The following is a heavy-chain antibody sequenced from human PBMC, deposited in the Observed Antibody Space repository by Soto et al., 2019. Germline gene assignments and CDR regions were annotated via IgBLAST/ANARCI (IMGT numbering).Heavy chain of an antibody. Sequence: VQLQESGPGLVKPSETLSLTCTVSGGSISSYYWSWIRQPPGKGLEWIGYIYYSGCTNYNPSLRSRVTIPLDTSKNQFSLKLSTVTAADTAVYYCARLQVHAPHYPDAFDSWCQGTMVTVSS. CDR3: ARLQVHAPHYPDAFDS. V-gene: IGHV4-59*08. CDR2: IYYSGCT. CDR1: GGSISSYY. J-gene: IGHJ3*02. D-gene: IGHD1-26*01.